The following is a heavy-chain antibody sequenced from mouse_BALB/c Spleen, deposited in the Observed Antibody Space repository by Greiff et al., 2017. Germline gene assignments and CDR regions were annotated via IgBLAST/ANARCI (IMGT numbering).Heavy chain of an antibody. J-gene: IGHJ2*01. CDR2: INPSNGRT. D-gene: IGHD1-1*01. Sequence: VQLQQPGAELVKPGASVKLSCKASGYTFTSYWMHWVKQRPGQGLEWIGEINPSNGRTNYNEKFKSKATLTVDKSSSTAYMQLSSLTSEDSAVYYCARGPGSSHFDYWGQGTTLTVSS. CDR3: ARGPGSSHFDY. CDR1: GYTFTSYW. V-gene: IGHV1S81*02.